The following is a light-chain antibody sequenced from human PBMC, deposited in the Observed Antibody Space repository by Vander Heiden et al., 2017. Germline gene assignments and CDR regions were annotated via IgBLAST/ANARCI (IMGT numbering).Light chain of an antibody. V-gene: IGKV1-39*01. CDR3: HQYYSPPHT. CDR2: TTS. CDR1: QSISRY. Sequence: DIQMTQSPSSLSASVGDSVTITCRSSQSISRYLHWYQQKPGTAPKLLISTTSSLQSGVPSRFNGSGSETEFTLTVNKLQPEDFATYYCHQYYSPPHTFGPGTKVEIK. J-gene: IGKJ1*01.